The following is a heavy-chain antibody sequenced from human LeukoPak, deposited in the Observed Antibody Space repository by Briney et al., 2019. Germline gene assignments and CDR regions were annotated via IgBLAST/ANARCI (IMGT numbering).Heavy chain of an antibody. CDR1: GGSISSYY. J-gene: IGHJ4*02. CDR3: ASTQDFWSGYYSN. V-gene: IGHV4-59*01. CDR2: IYYSGST. Sequence: SETLSLTCTVSGGSISSYYWSWIRQPPGKGLEWIAYIYYSGSTNYNPSLKSRVTISVDTSKNQFSLKLSSVTAADTAVYYCASTQDFWSGYYSNWGQGTLVTVSS. D-gene: IGHD3-3*01.